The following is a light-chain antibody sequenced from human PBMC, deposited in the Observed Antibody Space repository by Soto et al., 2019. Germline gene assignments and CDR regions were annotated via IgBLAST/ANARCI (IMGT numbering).Light chain of an antibody. Sequence: EIVLPQSPGPLSVSQGARATLVCSARHSISSTYLACYQKKPGQAPRLLLYGAFNRATGIHAKFSGSGSGTDFTFTISRLEPEYWAFYYGQEDGSSSFALGPGTKVEIK. CDR2: GAF. CDR3: QEDGSSSFA. J-gene: IGKJ3*01. CDR1: HSISSTY. V-gene: IGKV3-20*01.